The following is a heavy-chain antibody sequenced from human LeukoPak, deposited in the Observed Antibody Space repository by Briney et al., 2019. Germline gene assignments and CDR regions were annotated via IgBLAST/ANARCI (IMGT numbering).Heavy chain of an antibody. Sequence: PSETLSLTCAVYGGSFSGYYWSWIRQPPGKGLEWIGEINHSGSTNYNPSLKSRVTISVDTSKNQFSLKLSSVTAADTAVYYCARRPKSGIVYYYYYYMDVWGKGTTVTISS. D-gene: IGHD3-22*01. CDR3: ARRPKSGIVYYYYYYMDV. V-gene: IGHV4-34*01. CDR1: GGSFSGYY. J-gene: IGHJ6*03. CDR2: INHSGST.